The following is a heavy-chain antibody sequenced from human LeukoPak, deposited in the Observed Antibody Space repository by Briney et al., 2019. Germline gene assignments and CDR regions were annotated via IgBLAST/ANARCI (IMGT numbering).Heavy chain of an antibody. J-gene: IGHJ4*02. Sequence: GGSLRLSCADSGFTFSSYAMSWVRQAPGKGLEWVSAISGSGGSTYYADSVKGRFTISRDNSKNTLYLQMNSLRAEDTAVYYCAKAVGRYCSGGSCYMDWWGQGTLVTVSS. D-gene: IGHD2-15*01. V-gene: IGHV3-23*01. CDR1: GFTFSSYA. CDR2: ISGSGGST. CDR3: AKAVGRYCSGGSCYMDW.